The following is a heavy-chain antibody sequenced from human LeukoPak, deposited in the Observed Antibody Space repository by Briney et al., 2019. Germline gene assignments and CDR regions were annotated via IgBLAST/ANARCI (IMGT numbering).Heavy chain of an antibody. CDR1: GGSVSSYY. V-gene: IGHV4-4*07. Sequence: PSETLSLTCTVSGGSVSSYYWSWIRQPAGKGLEWIGRIYTSGSTNCNPSLKSRVTMSVDTSKNQFSLKLSSVTAADTAVYYCARDIVVVPAANYYYYYGMDVWGQGTTVTVSS. CDR3: ARDIVVVPAANYYYYYGMDV. D-gene: IGHD2-2*01. J-gene: IGHJ6*02. CDR2: IYTSGST.